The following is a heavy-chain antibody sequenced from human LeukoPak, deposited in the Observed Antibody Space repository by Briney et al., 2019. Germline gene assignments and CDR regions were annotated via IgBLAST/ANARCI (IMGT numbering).Heavy chain of an antibody. CDR2: ISYDGSNK. CDR1: GFTFSSYA. D-gene: IGHD3-9*01. V-gene: IGHV3-30-3*01. J-gene: IGHJ4*02. CDR3: ARGLRYYDILTGYYGGDYFDY. Sequence: GGSLRLSCAASGFTFSSYAMHWVRQAPGKGLEWVAVISYDGSNKYYADSVKGRFTISRDNSKNTLYLQMNSLRAEDTAVYYCARGLRYYDILTGYYGGDYFDYWGQGTLVTVSS.